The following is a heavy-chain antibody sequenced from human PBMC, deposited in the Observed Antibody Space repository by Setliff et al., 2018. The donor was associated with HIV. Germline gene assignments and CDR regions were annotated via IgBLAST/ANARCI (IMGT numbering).Heavy chain of an antibody. Sequence: SVKVSCKASGGTFSSYAISWVRQAPGQGLEWMGGIIPIFGTANYAQKSQGRVTITTDESTSTAYMELSSLRSEDTAVYYCASGWGATVTLGYNWFDPWGQGTLVSLL. J-gene: IGHJ5*02. D-gene: IGHD4-17*01. V-gene: IGHV1-69*05. CDR2: IIPIFGTA. CDR3: ASGWGATVTLGYNWFDP. CDR1: GGTFSSYA.